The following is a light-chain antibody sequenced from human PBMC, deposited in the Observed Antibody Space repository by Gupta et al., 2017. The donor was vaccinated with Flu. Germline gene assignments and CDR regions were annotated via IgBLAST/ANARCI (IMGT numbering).Light chain of an antibody. Sequence: QSVFTQPPSVSAAPGQKVTISCSGSSSNIGNNYVSWYQQLPGTAPKLLIYENNKRPSGIPVRLSGSKSGTSATLGITGLQTGDEADYYCGTWDSSWVFGGGTKLTVL. CDR2: ENN. V-gene: IGLV1-51*02. J-gene: IGLJ3*02. CDR1: SSNIGNNY. CDR3: GTWDSSWV.